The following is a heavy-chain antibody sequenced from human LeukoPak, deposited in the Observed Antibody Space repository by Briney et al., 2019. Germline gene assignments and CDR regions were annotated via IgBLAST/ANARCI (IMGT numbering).Heavy chain of an antibody. V-gene: IGHV3-30*02. D-gene: IGHD3-22*01. CDR3: ARDPPYYYDSSGYEGGDY. Sequence: GGSLRLSCAASGFTFSSYGMHWVRQAPGKGLEWVAFIRHDGGYKYYADSVKGRFTISRDNSKNTLYLQMNSLRAEDTAVYYCARDPPYYYDSSGYEGGDYWGQGTLVTVSS. J-gene: IGHJ4*02. CDR1: GFTFSSYG. CDR2: IRHDGGYK.